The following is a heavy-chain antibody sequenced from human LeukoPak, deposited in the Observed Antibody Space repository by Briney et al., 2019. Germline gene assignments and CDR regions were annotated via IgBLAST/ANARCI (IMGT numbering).Heavy chain of an antibody. CDR2: IGSSGSTI. Sequence: GGSLRLSCAASGFTFSDYYMSWIRQAPGKGLEWVSYIGSSGSTIYYADSVKGRFTISRDNAKNSLYLQMNSLRAEDTAVYYCARDPYYYDSSGYYYYYYGMDVWGQGTTVTVSS. J-gene: IGHJ6*02. V-gene: IGHV3-11*01. CDR1: GFTFSDYY. CDR3: ARDPYYYDSSGYYYYYYGMDV. D-gene: IGHD3-22*01.